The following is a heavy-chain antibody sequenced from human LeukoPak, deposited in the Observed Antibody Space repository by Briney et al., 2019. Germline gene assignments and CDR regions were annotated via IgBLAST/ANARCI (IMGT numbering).Heavy chain of an antibody. D-gene: IGHD3-22*01. CDR2: ISESSSYT. CDR3: ARDCYYDSTVYYNYYFDF. J-gene: IGHJ4*02. CDR1: GFTFSDYY. Sequence: GGSLRLSCAASGFTFSDYYMSWIRQAPGKGLEWVSFISESSSYTNYADSVMGRFTISRDNAKNSLYLQMNSLRAEDTAVYFCARDCYYDSTVYYNYYFDFWGQGTLVTVSS. V-gene: IGHV3-11*05.